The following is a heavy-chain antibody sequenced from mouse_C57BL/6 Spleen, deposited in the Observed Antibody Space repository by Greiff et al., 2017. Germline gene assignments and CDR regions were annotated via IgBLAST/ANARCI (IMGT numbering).Heavy chain of an antibody. J-gene: IGHJ4*01. V-gene: IGHV3-6*01. CDR1: GYSITSGYY. CDR3: ARSRDPLGAMDY. Sequence: EVKLQESGPGLVKPSQSLSLSCSVTGYSITSGYYWNWIRQFPGKKLEWMGYISYDGSNNYNPSLKNRISITRDTSKNQFFLKLNSVTTEDTATYYGARSRDPLGAMDYWGQGTSVTGSS. CDR2: ISYDGSN. D-gene: IGHD4-1*01.